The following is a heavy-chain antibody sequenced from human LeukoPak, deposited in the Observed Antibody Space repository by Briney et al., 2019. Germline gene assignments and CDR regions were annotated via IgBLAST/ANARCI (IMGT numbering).Heavy chain of an antibody. Sequence: GGSLSLSCAASGFPFSHYVINWVRQAPGKGLEWVSAISGSGGATYYADSVKGRFTISRDNSKNTVYLQMKSLRAEDTAVYYCAKDRVAAAGHPYYFDYWGQGTLVTVSS. CDR3: AKDRVAAAGHPYYFDY. V-gene: IGHV3-23*01. CDR2: ISGSGGAT. CDR1: GFPFSHYV. D-gene: IGHD6-13*01. J-gene: IGHJ4*02.